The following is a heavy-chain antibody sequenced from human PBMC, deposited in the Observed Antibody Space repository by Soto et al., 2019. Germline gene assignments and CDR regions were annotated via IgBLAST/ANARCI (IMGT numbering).Heavy chain of an antibody. CDR2: INHSGST. CDR3: ARSRPESWITIFGVVTVWFDP. Sequence: PSETLSLTCAVYGGSFSGYYWSWIRQPPGKGLEWIGEINHSGSTNYNPSLKSRVTISVDTSKNQFSLKLSSVTAADTAVYYCARSRPESWITIFGVVTVWFDPWGQGTLVTVSS. J-gene: IGHJ5*02. V-gene: IGHV4-34*01. D-gene: IGHD3-3*01. CDR1: GGSFSGYY.